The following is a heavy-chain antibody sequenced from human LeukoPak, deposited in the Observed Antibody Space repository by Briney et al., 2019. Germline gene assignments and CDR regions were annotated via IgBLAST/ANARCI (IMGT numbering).Heavy chain of an antibody. V-gene: IGHV3-9*01. CDR3: AKSSRPRFYYYYMDV. Sequence: GRSLRLSCAASGFTFDDYAMHWVRQAPGKGLEWVSGISWNSGSIGYADSVKGRFTISRDNAKNSLYLQMNSLRAEDTALYYCAKSSRPRFYYYYMDVWGKGTTVTISS. J-gene: IGHJ6*03. D-gene: IGHD3-16*01. CDR2: ISWNSGSI. CDR1: GFTFDDYA.